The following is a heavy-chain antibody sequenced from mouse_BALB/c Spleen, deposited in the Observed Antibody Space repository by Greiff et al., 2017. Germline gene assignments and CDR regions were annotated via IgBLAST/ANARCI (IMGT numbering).Heavy chain of an antibody. Sequence: VQLQQSGAELVKPGASVKLSCTASGFNIKDTYMHWVKQRPEQGLEWIGRIDPANGNTKYDPKFQGKATITADTSSNTAYLQLSSLTSEDTAVYYCAREGGLRRRGAYYAMDYWGQGTSVTVSS. V-gene: IGHV14-3*02. CDR3: AREGGLRRRGAYYAMDY. CDR2: IDPANGNT. CDR1: GFNIKDTY. J-gene: IGHJ4*01. D-gene: IGHD2-2*01.